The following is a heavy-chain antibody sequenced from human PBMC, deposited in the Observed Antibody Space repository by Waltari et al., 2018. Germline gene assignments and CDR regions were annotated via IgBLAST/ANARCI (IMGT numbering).Heavy chain of an antibody. D-gene: IGHD1-26*01. CDR3: AQYYVGF. CDR1: GFAFSDHF. V-gene: IGHV3-72*01. J-gene: IGHJ4*02. Sequence: ELQLVESGGDLVQPGGSVRLSFAASGFAFSDHFMDWVRQAPGKGLEWVGRIKNRAHHYTTEYAASVRGRFNISRDDSKNLLYLQMNSLTTMDTAVYYCAQYYVGFWGPGSVVTVSS. CDR2: IKNRAHHYTT.